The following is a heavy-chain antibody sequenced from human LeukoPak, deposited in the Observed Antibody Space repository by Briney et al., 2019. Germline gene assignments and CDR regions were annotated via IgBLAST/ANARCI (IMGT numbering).Heavy chain of an antibody. CDR1: GFTLSSLA. J-gene: IGHJ3*02. Sequence: PGGSLRLSCAASGFTLSSLAMHWVRQAPGKGLEWVSSSGTRSGTKYYADSVMGRFTISRDSAMNSVSLQINSLRAEDTAVYYCARDPLTHIYCSSTSCYDDAFDIWGQGTMVTVSS. D-gene: IGHD2-2*01. CDR3: ARDPLTHIYCSSTSCYDDAFDI. CDR2: SGTRSGTK. V-gene: IGHV3-21*01.